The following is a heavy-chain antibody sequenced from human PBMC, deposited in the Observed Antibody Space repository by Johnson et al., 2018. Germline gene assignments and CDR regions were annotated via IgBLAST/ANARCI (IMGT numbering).Heavy chain of an antibody. Sequence: VQLQESGGGLVQPGGSLRLSCAASGFTVSSNYMSWVRQAPGKGLEWVSVIYNGGSTYYADSVKGRFTISRDNSKNTVYLQMNSLGAEDPAVYYCSRHRGGTYGHAFDIWGQGTMVTVSS. D-gene: IGHD2-15*01. J-gene: IGHJ3*02. CDR3: SRHRGGTYGHAFDI. CDR1: GFTVSSNY. CDR2: IYNGGST. V-gene: IGHV3-66*02.